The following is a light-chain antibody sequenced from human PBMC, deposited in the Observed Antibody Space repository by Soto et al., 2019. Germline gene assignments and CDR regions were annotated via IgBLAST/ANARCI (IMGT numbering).Light chain of an antibody. CDR1: QRVSSSY. V-gene: IGKV3-20*01. CDR3: QRYDSSLYT. J-gene: IGKJ2*01. Sequence: PGERATLSCRASQRVSSSYLAWYQQKPGQAPRLLIYGTSTRATGIPDRFSGSRSGTDFTLTISRLEPEDFAVYYCQRYDSSLYTFGQGTKLEIK. CDR2: GTS.